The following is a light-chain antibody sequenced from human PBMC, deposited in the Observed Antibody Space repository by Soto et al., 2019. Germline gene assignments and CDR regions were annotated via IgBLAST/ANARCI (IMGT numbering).Light chain of an antibody. CDR1: QRIRTD. CDR2: VAS. J-gene: IGKJ4*01. Sequence: IQMTQSPSSLSASVGERVTITCQASQRIRTDLNWYQQRPGKAPKVLIYVASTLQTGVPSRFSGSSSGTDFNLTITSLQPEDFALYYCQQSYKNPHTFGGGTRVEIK. V-gene: IGKV1-39*01. CDR3: QQSYKNPHT.